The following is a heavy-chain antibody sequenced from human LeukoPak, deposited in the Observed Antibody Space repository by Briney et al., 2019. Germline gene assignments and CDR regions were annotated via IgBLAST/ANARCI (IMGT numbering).Heavy chain of an antibody. CDR1: GFTFSSHG. V-gene: IGHV3-30*03. D-gene: IGHD3-3*01. J-gene: IGHJ4*02. CDR2: ISYDGSNK. Sequence: PGRSLRLSCAASGFTFSSHGIHRVRQAPGKGLEWVALISYDGSNKYYVDSAKGRFTISRDNSKNTLYLQMNSLRTEDTAVYYCATTSEEWLHDGYYFDYWGQGTLVTVSS. CDR3: ATTSEEWLHDGYYFDY.